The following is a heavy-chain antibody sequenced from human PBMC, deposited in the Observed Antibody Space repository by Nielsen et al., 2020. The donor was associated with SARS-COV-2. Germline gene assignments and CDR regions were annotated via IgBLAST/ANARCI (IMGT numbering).Heavy chain of an antibody. CDR2: IYYSGST. CDR1: GGSISSYY. CDR3: ARERLNAAAGTDAFDI. D-gene: IGHD6-13*01. J-gene: IGHJ3*02. V-gene: IGHV4-59*12. Sequence: SETLSLTCTVSGGSISSYYWSWIRQPPGKGLEWIGYIYYSGSTNYNPSLKSRVTISVDTSKNQFSLKLSSVTAADTAVYYCARERLNAAAGTDAFDIWGQGTVVTVSS.